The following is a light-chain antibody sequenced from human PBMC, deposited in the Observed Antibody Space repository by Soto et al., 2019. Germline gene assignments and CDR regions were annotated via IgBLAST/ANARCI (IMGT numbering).Light chain of an antibody. CDR2: DAS. V-gene: IGKV3-11*01. Sequence: EIVLTQSPATMSLSPGERATLSCRASQSVSNSLAWYQQKPGQAPRLLIYDASNRATGIPARFSGSGSGTDFTLTISSLEPEDFAVYYCQQRTNWPHFGHGTKVDIK. CDR1: QSVSNS. J-gene: IGKJ3*01. CDR3: QQRTNWPH.